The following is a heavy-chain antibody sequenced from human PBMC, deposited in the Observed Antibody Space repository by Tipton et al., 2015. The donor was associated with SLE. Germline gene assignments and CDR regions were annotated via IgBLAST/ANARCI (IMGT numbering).Heavy chain of an antibody. CDR3: SRDGRRFLEWSDAFDT. V-gene: IGHV3-7*03. J-gene: IGHJ3*02. CDR1: GITFSRYW. CDR2: IKQDGSEK. D-gene: IGHD3-3*01. Sequence: SLRLSCAASGITFSRYWMSWVRQAPGKGLEWAANIKQDGSEKYYVDSVKGRFTISRDNAKNTLFLQINSLRIEDTAVYYCSRDGRRFLEWSDAFDTWGQGTMVTVSS.